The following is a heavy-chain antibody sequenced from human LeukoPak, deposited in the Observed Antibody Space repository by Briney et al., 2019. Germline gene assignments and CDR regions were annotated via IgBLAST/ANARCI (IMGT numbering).Heavy chain of an antibody. J-gene: IGHJ3*02. V-gene: IGHV3-23*01. D-gene: IGHD2-2*01. CDR2: ISGSGGST. CDR1: GGSISSGDYY. CDR3: AKDRGLGYCSSTSCRNDAFDI. Sequence: PSETLSLTCTVSGGSISSGDYYWSWVRQAPGKGLEWVSAISGSGGSTYYADSVKGRFTISRDNSKNTLYLQMNSLRAEDTAVYYCAKDRGLGYCSSTSCRNDAFDIWGQGTMVTVSS.